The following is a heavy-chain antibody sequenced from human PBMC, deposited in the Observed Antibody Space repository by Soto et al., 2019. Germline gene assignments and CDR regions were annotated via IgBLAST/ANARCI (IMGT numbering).Heavy chain of an antibody. CDR3: ARYGLRFLEWSRPDAFDI. CDR1: GYTFTSYG. V-gene: IGHV1-18*01. Sequence: ASVKVSCKASGYTFTSYGISWVRQAPGQGLEWMGWISAYNGNTNYAQKLQGRVTMTTDTSTSTAYMELRSLRSDDTAVYYCARYGLRFLEWSRPDAFDIWGQGTMVTVS. CDR2: ISAYNGNT. D-gene: IGHD3-3*01. J-gene: IGHJ3*02.